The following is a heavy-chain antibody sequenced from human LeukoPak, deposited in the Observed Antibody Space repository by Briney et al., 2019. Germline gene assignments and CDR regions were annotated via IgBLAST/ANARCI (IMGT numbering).Heavy chain of an antibody. CDR3: AREVRTHCSGGSCYFGY. CDR1: GFTFSSYA. V-gene: IGHV3-30-3*01. D-gene: IGHD2-15*01. Sequence: PGGSLRLSCAASGFTFSSYAMHWVRQAPGKGLEWVAVISYDGSNKYYADSVKGRFTISRDNSKNTLYLQMNSLRAEDTAVYYCAREVRTHCSGGSCYFGYWGQGTLVTVSS. J-gene: IGHJ4*02. CDR2: ISYDGSNK.